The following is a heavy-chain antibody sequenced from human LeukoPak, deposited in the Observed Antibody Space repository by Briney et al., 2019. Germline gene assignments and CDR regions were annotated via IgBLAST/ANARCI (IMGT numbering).Heavy chain of an antibody. V-gene: IGHV4-59*01. CDR2: ISYSGGT. CDR3: ARGKDYFDY. J-gene: IGHJ4*02. CDR1: GGSISGYS. Sequence: SETLSLTCTVSGGSISGYSCSLIRQPPGKGLEWIGFISYSGGTNYNPSLKSRVTMSVDTTKNEFSLKLSSVTAADTAVYYCARGKDYFDYWGQGTLVTVSS.